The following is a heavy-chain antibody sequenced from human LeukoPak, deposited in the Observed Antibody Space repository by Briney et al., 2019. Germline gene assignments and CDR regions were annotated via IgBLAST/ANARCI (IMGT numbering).Heavy chain of an antibody. J-gene: IGHJ4*02. CDR3: ARPHYDILTGYSYYFDY. Sequence: ASVKVSCKASGYTFTSYGIIWVRQAPGQGLEWMGWISAYNGNTNYAQKLQGRVTMTTDTSTSTAYMELRSLRSDDTAVYYCARPHYDILTGYSYYFDYWGQGTLVTVSS. V-gene: IGHV1-18*01. CDR2: ISAYNGNT. D-gene: IGHD3-9*01. CDR1: GYTFTSYG.